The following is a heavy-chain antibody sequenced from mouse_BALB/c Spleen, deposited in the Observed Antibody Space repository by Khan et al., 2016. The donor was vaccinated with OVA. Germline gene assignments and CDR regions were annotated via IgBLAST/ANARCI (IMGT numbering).Heavy chain of an antibody. V-gene: IGHV3-2*02. CDR2: LTYSGST. J-gene: IGHJ3*01. CDR1: GYSITSDYA. D-gene: IGHD3-3*01. Sequence: EVQLQESGPGLVKPSQSLSLTCTVSGYSITSDYAWNWIRQFPGNKLEWMGYLTYSGSTSYTPSLKSRISITRDTSKNQFFLQLKSVTTEDTATYYWARGRAYWGQGTLVTVSA. CDR3: ARGRAY.